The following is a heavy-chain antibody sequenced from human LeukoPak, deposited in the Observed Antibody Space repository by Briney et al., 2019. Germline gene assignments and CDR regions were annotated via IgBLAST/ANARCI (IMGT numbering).Heavy chain of an antibody. CDR2: IYSPGTN. J-gene: IGHJ3*02. CDR1: AGSINSDDYY. D-gene: IGHD3-22*01. V-gene: IGHV4-61*02. Sequence: SETLSLTCTVSAGSINSDDYYWSWIRQPAGKELEWIGRIYSPGTNYNYNPSLKSRVTISIDSSKNQFSLKLTSVTAGDTAVYYCARGIGTSYESSRDAFDSWGQGTMVTVSS. CDR3: ARGIGTSYESSRDAFDS.